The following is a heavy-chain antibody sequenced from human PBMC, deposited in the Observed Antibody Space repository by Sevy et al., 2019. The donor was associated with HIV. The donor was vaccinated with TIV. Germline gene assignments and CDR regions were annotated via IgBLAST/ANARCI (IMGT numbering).Heavy chain of an antibody. Sequence: APVKVSCKASGYTFTSYGISWVRQAPGQGLEWMGWISAYNRNTNYAQKLQGRVTMSTDTSTSSAYMELRSLRSDDTAVYYSASFHEGIFWTSYDTGSGFDYWGQGTQVTVSS. CDR1: GYTFTSYG. CDR2: ISAYNRNT. J-gene: IGHJ4*02. V-gene: IGHV1-18*01. D-gene: IGHD3-3*01. CDR3: ASFHEGIFWTSYDTGSGFDY.